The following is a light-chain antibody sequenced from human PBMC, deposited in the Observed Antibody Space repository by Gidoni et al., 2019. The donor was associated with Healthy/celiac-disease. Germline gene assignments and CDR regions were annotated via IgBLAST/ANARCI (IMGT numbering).Light chain of an antibody. CDR2: DGS. CDR1: SSDVGGYNY. J-gene: IGLJ2*01. CDR3: CSYAGSYTVV. Sequence: SALTQPPSVSGSPRRSVTISCTGTSSDVGGYNYVPWYQQHPGKAPKLMIYDGSKRPSGVPDRFSGSKSGNTASLTISGLQAEDEADYYCCSYAGSYTVVFGGGTKLTVL. V-gene: IGLV2-11*01.